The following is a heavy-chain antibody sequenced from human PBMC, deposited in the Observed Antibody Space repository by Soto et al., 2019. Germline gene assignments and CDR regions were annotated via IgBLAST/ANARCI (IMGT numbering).Heavy chain of an antibody. CDR2: ISSSGSTI. CDR3: ARELASDIVVVVAAPLGMDV. CDR1: GFTFSDHY. Sequence: GGSLRLSCAASGFTFSDHYMSWIRQAPGKGLEWVSYISSSGSTIYYADSVKGRFTISRDNAKNSLYLQMNSLRAEDTAVYYCARELASDIVVVVAAPLGMDVWGQGTTVTVSS. D-gene: IGHD2-15*01. J-gene: IGHJ6*02. V-gene: IGHV3-11*01.